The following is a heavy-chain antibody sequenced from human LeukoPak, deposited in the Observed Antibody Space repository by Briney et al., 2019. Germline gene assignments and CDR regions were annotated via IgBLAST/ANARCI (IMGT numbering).Heavy chain of an antibody. CDR2: IKQDGSEK. CDR3: AYHLWFGEFPY. V-gene: IGHV3-7*01. Sequence: PGGSLRLSCAASGFTFSSYWMSWVRQAPGKGLEWVANIKQDGSEKYYVDSVKGRFTISRDNAKNSLYLQMNSLRAEDTAVYYCAYHLWFGEFPYWGQGTLVTVSS. D-gene: IGHD3-10*01. CDR1: GFTFSSYW. J-gene: IGHJ4*02.